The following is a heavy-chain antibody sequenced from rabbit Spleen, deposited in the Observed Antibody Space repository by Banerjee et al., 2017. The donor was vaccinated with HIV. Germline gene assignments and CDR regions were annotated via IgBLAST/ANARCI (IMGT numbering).Heavy chain of an antibody. CDR3: SRYGSSNEYYDL. CDR1: GFDFSSNA. V-gene: IGHV1S47*01. Sequence: QEQLVESGGGLVQPEGSLTLTCKASGFDFSSNAMCWVRQAPGKGPEWIACIANGDGSTYSASWVNCRFTISSHNAQNTLYLQLKSLTAADTATYFCSRYGSSNEYYDLWGQGTLVTVS. D-gene: IGHD1-1*01. J-gene: IGHJ3*01. CDR2: IANGDGST.